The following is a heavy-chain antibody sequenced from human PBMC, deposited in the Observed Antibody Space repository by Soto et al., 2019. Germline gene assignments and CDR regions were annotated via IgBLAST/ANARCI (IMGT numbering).Heavy chain of an antibody. CDR2: IHQDGSEI. J-gene: IGHJ3*02. CDR1: GFTFSSSR. Sequence: EVQLVESGGELVQPGGTLRLSCAASGFTFSSSRMSWVRQAPGKGLEWVASIHQDGSEIDYVDSVKGRFTISRDNAKSSLSLQMNSLRVEDTAVYYCARVQWLRFDAFNIWGQGTMVTVSS. D-gene: IGHD5-12*01. V-gene: IGHV3-7*03. CDR3: ARVQWLRFDAFNI.